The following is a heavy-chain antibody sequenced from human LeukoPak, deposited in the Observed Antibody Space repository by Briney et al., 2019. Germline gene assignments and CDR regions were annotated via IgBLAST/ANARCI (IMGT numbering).Heavy chain of an antibody. CDR2: ISSSGSYV. D-gene: IGHD5-18*01. J-gene: IGHJ4*02. CDR1: RFTFSSYS. CDR3: ARDLSGIAGYTYGRGIDY. V-gene: IGHV3-21*01. Sequence: GGSLRLSCAASRFTFSSYSMNWVRQAPGKGLEWVSSISSSGSYVYYADSVKGRFTISRDNAKNSLYLQMSSLRAEDTAVYYCARDLSGIAGYTYGRGIDYWGQGTLVTVSS.